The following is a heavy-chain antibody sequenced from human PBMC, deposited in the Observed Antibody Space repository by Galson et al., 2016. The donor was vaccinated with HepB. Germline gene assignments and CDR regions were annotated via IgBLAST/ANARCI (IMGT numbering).Heavy chain of an antibody. J-gene: IGHJ6*02. V-gene: IGHV6-1*01. CDR1: GDSVTSDETM. Sequence: CAISGDSVTSDETMWNWIRQSPSRGLEWLGRTYYRSQWFSEYAMSVQGRITVTADTSRHQFSLQLDSVTPDDTAAYFCTRGYMQTGQNVWGQGTPVTASS. CDR2: TYYRSQWFS. CDR3: TRGYMQTGQNV. D-gene: IGHD1-14*01.